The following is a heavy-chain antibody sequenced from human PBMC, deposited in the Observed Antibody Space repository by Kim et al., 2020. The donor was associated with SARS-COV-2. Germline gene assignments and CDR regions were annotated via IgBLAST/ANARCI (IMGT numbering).Heavy chain of an antibody. J-gene: IGHJ6*02. D-gene: IGHD3-10*01. CDR2: INSDGSST. CDR3: ASLPWFGHYYGMDV. V-gene: IGHV3-74*01. CDR1: GFTFSSYW. Sequence: GGSLRLSCAASGFTFSSYWMHWVRQAPGKGLVWVSRINSDGSSTSYADSVKGRFTISRDNAKNTLYLQMNSLRAEDTAVYYCASLPWFGHYYGMDVWGQGTTVTVSS.